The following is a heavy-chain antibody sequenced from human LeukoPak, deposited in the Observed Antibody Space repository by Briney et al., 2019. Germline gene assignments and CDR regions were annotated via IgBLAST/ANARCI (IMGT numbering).Heavy chain of an antibody. CDR3: ARDTGDYQFDY. CDR1: GFSFSSYD. J-gene: IGHJ4*02. V-gene: IGHV3-13*01. D-gene: IGHD3-16*01. Sequence: GGSLRLSCAASGFSFSSYDMHWVRQATGKGLEWVSAIGTAGDTYYPGSVKGRFTISRENAKNSLYLQMNSLRAGDTVVYYCARDTGDYQFDYWGQGTLVTVSS. CDR2: IGTAGDT.